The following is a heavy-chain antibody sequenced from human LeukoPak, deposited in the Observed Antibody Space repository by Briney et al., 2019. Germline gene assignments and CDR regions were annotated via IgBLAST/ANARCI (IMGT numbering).Heavy chain of an antibody. CDR2: ANHSGST. CDR1: GGSFSGYY. D-gene: IGHD4-17*01. CDR3: ARGGDGDYGVKNFDY. Sequence: SETLSLTCAVYGGSFSGYYWSWIRQPPGKGLEWIGEANHSGSTNYNPSLKSRVTISVDTSKNQFSLKLSSVTAADTAVYYCARGGDGDYGVKNFDYWGQGTLVTVSS. J-gene: IGHJ4*02. V-gene: IGHV4-34*01.